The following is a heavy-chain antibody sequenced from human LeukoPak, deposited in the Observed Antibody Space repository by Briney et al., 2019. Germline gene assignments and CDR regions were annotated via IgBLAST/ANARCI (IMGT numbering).Heavy chain of an antibody. V-gene: IGHV1-69*06. CDR3: ARNGRSSTIPSSG. CDR2: IIPIFGTA. CDR1: GGTFSSYA. J-gene: IGHJ4*02. Sequence: SVKVSCKASGGTFSSYAISWVRQAPGQGLEWMGGIIPIFGTANYAQKFQGRVTITADKSTSTAYMELSSLRSDDTAVYYCARNGRSSTIPSSGWGQGTLVTVSS. D-gene: IGHD2-2*01.